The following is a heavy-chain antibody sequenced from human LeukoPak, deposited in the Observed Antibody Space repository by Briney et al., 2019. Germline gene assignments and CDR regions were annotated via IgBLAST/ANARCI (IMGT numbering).Heavy chain of an antibody. Sequence: SETLSLTCTVSGGSISSGGYYWSWIRQHPGKGLEWIGYIYYSGSTYYNPSLKSRVTISVDTSKNQFSLKLSSVTAADTAVYYCARWHGGYDGDYFDYWGQGTLVTVSS. CDR1: GGSISSGGYY. D-gene: IGHD5-12*01. CDR2: IYYSGST. J-gene: IGHJ4*02. V-gene: IGHV4-31*03. CDR3: ARWHGGYDGDYFDY.